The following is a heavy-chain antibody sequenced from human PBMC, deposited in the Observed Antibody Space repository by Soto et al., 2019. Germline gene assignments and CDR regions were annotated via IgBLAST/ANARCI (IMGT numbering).Heavy chain of an antibody. CDR3: ARGHGTYYYDSSGYRDAFDI. CDR2: IYWNGGGT. D-gene: IGHD3-22*01. CDR1: GFTSHDYA. V-gene: IGHV3-9*02. J-gene: IGHJ3*02. Sequence: PGGSLRLSCLFSGFTSHDYAMHWVRKPPGRGLEWVSGIYWNGGGTGYADSVRGRFTVSIDKAQNSLYLQMNSLRAEDTALYYCARGHGTYYYDSSGYRDAFDIWGQGTMVTVSS.